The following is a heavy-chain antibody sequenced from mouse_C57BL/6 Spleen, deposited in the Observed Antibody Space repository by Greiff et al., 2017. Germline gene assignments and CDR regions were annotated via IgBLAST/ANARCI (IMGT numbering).Heavy chain of an antibody. J-gene: IGHJ3*01. CDR2: IDPSDSYT. V-gene: IGHV1-69*01. Sequence: QVQLQQPGAELVMPGASVKLSCKASGYTFTSYWMHWVKQRPGQGLEWIGEIDPSDSYTNYNQKFKGKSTLTVDKSSSTAYMQLSSLTSEDSAVYYCARMGYGNYEGFAYWGQGTLVTVSA. CDR3: ARMGYGNYEGFAY. CDR1: GYTFTSYW. D-gene: IGHD2-1*01.